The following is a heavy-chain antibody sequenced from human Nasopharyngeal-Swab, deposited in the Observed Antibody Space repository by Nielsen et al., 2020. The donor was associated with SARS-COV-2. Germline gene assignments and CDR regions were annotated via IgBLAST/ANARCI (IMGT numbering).Heavy chain of an antibody. CDR3: ARGEHVDIVAHYMDV. CDR2: ISYDGSNK. Sequence: GESLKISCAASGFTFSSYGMHWVRQAPGKGLEWVAVISYDGSNKYYADSVKGRFTISRDNSKNTLYLQMNSLRAEDTAVYYRARGEHVDIVAHYMDVWGKGTTVTVSS. J-gene: IGHJ6*03. D-gene: IGHD5-12*01. CDR1: GFTFSSYG. V-gene: IGHV3-30*03.